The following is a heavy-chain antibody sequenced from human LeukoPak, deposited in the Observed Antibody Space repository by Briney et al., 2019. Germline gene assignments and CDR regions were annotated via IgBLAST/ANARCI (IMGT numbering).Heavy chain of an antibody. J-gene: IGHJ4*02. CDR3: AKDTPLCYFDY. Sequence: HTGGSLRLSCAASGFTFSSYAMHWVRQAPGKGLEWVAVISYDGSNKYYADSVKGRFTISRDNSKNTLYLQMNSLRPDDTAVYYCAKDTPLCYFDYWGQGTLVTVSS. V-gene: IGHV3-30-3*02. CDR2: ISYDGSNK. CDR1: GFTFSSYA. D-gene: IGHD3-16*01.